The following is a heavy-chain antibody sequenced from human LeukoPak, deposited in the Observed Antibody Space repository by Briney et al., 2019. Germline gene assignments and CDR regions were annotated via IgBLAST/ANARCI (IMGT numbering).Heavy chain of an antibody. CDR3: ASPSTIGYSSAWYVLADAFDI. CDR1: FGSMTSFY. D-gene: IGHD6-19*01. Sequence: SETLSLTCTVSFGSMTSFYWNWIRQPPGKGLEWLGNIYYSGNTNYNPSLQSRVSMSVDTSKNHFSLRLNSVTAADTAVYYCASPSTIGYSSAWYVLADAFDIWGQGTMVTVSS. V-gene: IGHV4-59*08. J-gene: IGHJ3*02. CDR2: IYYSGNT.